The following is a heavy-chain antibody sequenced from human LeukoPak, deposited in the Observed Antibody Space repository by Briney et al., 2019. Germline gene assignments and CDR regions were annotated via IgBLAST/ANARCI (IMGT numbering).Heavy chain of an antibody. CDR1: GYTFTGYY. D-gene: IGHD2-21*02. CDR2: INPNSGGT. J-gene: IGHJ6*02. Sequence: ASVKVSCKASGYTFTGYYMHWVRQAPGQGPEWMGWINPNSGGTNYAQKFQGRVTMTRDTSISTAYMELSRLRSDDTAVYYCARAINCGGDCYSYYYYYYGMDVWGQGTTVTVSS. V-gene: IGHV1-2*02. CDR3: ARAINCGGDCYSYYYYYYGMDV.